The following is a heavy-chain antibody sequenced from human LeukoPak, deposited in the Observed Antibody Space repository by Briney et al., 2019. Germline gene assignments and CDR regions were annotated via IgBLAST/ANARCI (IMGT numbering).Heavy chain of an antibody. V-gene: IGHV3-48*02. CDR3: ARSGNPYGPDV. CDR2: LSASTGAI. J-gene: IGHJ6*02. Sequence: GVSLRLSCAASGFSLTDYSMNWVRQAPGKGLEWLSYLSASTGAIYYADSVKGRFTISKDNARNSLYLQMNSLREEDTAVYYCARSGNPYGPDVWGQGTTVTVSS. CDR1: GFSLTDYS. D-gene: IGHD3-10*01.